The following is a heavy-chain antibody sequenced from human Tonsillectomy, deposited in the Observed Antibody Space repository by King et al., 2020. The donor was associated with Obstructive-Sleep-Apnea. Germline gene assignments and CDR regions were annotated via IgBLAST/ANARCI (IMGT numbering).Heavy chain of an antibody. J-gene: IGHJ4*02. CDR2: IYYSGST. V-gene: IGHV4-59*08. Sequence: VQLQESGPGLVKPSETLSLTCTVSGGSISSYYWSWIRQPPGKGLEWIGYIYYSGSTNYNPSLKRRVTISVDTSKNQFSLKLSSVTAADTAVYYCARDYGDYFDYWGQGTLVTVSS. CDR3: ARDYGDYFDY. D-gene: IGHD4-17*01. CDR1: GGSISSYY.